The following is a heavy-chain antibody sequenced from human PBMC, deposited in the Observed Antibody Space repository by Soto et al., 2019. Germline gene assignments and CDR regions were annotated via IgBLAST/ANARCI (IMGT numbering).Heavy chain of an antibody. CDR1: GGSFSGHF. CDR3: ASGQFNCGWYFEL. V-gene: IGHV4-34*02. J-gene: IGHJ2*01. Sequence: QEQLQQWGAGLLKTSETLSLTCAVEGGSFSGHFWSWIRQPPGKGLEWIGEMNHGGVNNYNPSLESRLTLSVDRIKSLISVKWTSVTAADTAVYYCASGQFNCGWYFELWGSGTPVTV. D-gene: IGHD2-21*01. CDR2: MNHGGVN.